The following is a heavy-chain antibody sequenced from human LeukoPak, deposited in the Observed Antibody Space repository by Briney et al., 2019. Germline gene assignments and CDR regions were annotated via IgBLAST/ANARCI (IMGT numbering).Heavy chain of an antibody. J-gene: IGHJ4*02. V-gene: IGHV4-39*01. CDR1: GGSISSSSYY. CDR3: SRERVRGSYYFDY. CDR2: IYYSGST. Sequence: SETLSLTCTVSGGSISSSSYYWGWIRQPPGKGLEWIGSIYYSGSTYYNPSLKSRVTISVDTSKNQFSLKLSSVTAADTAVYYCSRERVRGSYYFDYWAREPWSPSPQ. D-gene: IGHD3-10*01.